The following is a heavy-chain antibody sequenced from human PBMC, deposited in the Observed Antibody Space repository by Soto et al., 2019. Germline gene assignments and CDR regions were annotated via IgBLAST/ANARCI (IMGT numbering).Heavy chain of an antibody. CDR3: TRDLAVGSSYYFDY. CDR1: GDSGSTYSAA. Sequence: SQTLSLTCAISGDSGSTYSAAWNLIRQSPSRGLEWLGRTYYRSKWYNDYAVSVKSRITINPDTSKNQFSLQLNSVTPEDTAVYYCTRDLAVGSSYYFDYWGQGTLVTVSS. V-gene: IGHV6-1*01. J-gene: IGHJ4*02. CDR2: TYYRSKWYN. D-gene: IGHD6-19*01.